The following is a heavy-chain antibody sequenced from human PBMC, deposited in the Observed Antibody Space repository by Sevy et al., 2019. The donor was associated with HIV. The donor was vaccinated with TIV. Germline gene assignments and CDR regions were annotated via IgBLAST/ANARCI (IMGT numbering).Heavy chain of an antibody. D-gene: IGHD6-13*01. CDR1: GFSFREYY. Sequence: GGSLRLSCVASGFSFREYYISWIRQAPGKGLEWGSYISSRSSHTNFADSVKRRFTISRDNAKNLLYLQMNSLRADDTAVYYCAMACYSSSSDPDAFDIWGQGTMVTVSS. CDR3: AMACYSSSSDPDAFDI. CDR2: ISSRSSHT. V-gene: IGHV3-11*06. J-gene: IGHJ3*02.